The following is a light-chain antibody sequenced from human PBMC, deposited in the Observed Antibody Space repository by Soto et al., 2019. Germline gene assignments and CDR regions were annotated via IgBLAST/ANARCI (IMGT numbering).Light chain of an antibody. V-gene: IGKV1-39*01. Sequence: DIPMTQSPSSLSASVGDRVSVTFRASQSISTFLNWYQQRPGEAPKLLIYAASSLQSGVPSRFSGSGSGADFTLTIGSLQPEDFATYYCQQSYTTPRTFGQGTKVEVK. CDR3: QQSYTTPRT. CDR2: AAS. J-gene: IGKJ1*01. CDR1: QSISTF.